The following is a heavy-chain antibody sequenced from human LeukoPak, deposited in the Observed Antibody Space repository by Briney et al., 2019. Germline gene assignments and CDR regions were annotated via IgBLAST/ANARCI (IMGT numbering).Heavy chain of an antibody. CDR1: GGSFSGYY. CDR3: ARSVSPPYYFDY. Sequence: SKTLSLTCAVYGGSFSGYYWSWIRQPPGKGLEWIGEINHSGSTNYNPSLKSRVTISVDTSKNQFSLRLSSVTAADTAVYYCARSVSPPYYFDYWGQGTLVTVSS. V-gene: IGHV4-34*01. CDR2: INHSGST. J-gene: IGHJ4*02.